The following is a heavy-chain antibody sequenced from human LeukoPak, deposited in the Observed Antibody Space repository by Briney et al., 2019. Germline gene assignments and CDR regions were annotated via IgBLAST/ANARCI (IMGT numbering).Heavy chain of an antibody. V-gene: IGHV4-39*01. Sequence: KPSETLSLTCTVSGGSTSSSNYYWGWIRQPPGKGLERIGSIYYSGNTYYNPSLKSRVSISVDTSRNQFSLRLSSVTAADTAIYYCARHSIAVTDDCWGQGTLVTVSS. J-gene: IGHJ4*02. CDR2: IYYSGNT. D-gene: IGHD6-19*01. CDR1: GGSTSSSNYY. CDR3: ARHSIAVTDDC.